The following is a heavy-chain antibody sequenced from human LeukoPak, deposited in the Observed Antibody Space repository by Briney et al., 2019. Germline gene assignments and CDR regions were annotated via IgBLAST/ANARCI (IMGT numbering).Heavy chain of an antibody. J-gene: IGHJ5*02. Sequence: SQTLSLTCTVSGGSISSGSDYWNWFRQPAGKGLEWIGRISTSGGINYNPSLKSRVTISVDTSKNQFSLKLSSVTAADTAVYYCASKRRFLEWLPKRGWFDPWGQGTLVTVSS. V-gene: IGHV4-61*02. CDR2: ISTSGGI. CDR3: ASKRRFLEWLPKRGWFDP. D-gene: IGHD3-3*01. CDR1: GGSISSGSDY.